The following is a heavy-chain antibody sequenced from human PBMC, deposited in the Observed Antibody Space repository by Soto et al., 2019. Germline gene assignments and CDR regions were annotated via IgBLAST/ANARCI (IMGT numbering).Heavy chain of an antibody. V-gene: IGHV1-3*01. D-gene: IGHD2-15*01. Sequence: ASVKVSCKASGYTFTSYAMHWVRQAPGQRLEWMGWVNAGNGNTKYSQKFQGRVTITRDTSASTAYMELSSLRSEDTAVYYCARAAVVVVGYGMDVWGQGTTVTVSS. J-gene: IGHJ6*02. CDR3: ARAAVVVVGYGMDV. CDR1: GYTFTSYA. CDR2: VNAGNGNT.